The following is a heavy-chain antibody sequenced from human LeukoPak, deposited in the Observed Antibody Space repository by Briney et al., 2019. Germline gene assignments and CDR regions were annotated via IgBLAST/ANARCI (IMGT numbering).Heavy chain of an antibody. CDR3: ARLGAAAGTANWFDP. Sequence: GESLKISCKASGYTFNNYWIGWVRQMPGKGLEWMGIIYPGDSDTRYSPSFQGQVTISADKSISTAYLQWSSLKASDTAMYYCARLGAAAGTANWFDPWGQGTLVTVSS. CDR1: GYTFNNYW. D-gene: IGHD6-13*01. J-gene: IGHJ5*02. CDR2: IYPGDSDT. V-gene: IGHV5-51*01.